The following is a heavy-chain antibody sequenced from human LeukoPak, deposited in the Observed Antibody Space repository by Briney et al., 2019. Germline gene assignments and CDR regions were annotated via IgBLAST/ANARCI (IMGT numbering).Heavy chain of an antibody. CDR2: ISHDGGNK. CDR3: ARDYGSIAPPCCTFDI. J-gene: IGHJ3*02. V-gene: IGHV3-30*04. CDR1: GFTLSRHP. D-gene: IGHD4-17*01. Sequence: GGSLRLSCAASGFTLSRHPIFWVRQAPGKGLEWVAVISHDGGNKYYTDSVKGRFTISRDNTKNFLYLQMNSLRAEDTALYYCARDYGSIAPPCCTFDIWGQGTKVTVSS.